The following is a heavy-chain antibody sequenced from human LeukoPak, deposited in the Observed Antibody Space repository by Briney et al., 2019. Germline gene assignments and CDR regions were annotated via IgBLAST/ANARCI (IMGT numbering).Heavy chain of an antibody. CDR3: AKYFASGSYYKLPH. V-gene: IGHV3-23*01. Sequence: GRSLRLSCAASGFTFSSYAMSWVRQAPGKGLEWVSAISGSGGSTYYADSVKGRFTISRDNSKNTLYLQMNSLRAEDTAVYYCAKYFASGSYYKLPHWGQGTLVTVSS. D-gene: IGHD3-10*01. CDR1: GFTFSSYA. J-gene: IGHJ1*01. CDR2: ISGSGGST.